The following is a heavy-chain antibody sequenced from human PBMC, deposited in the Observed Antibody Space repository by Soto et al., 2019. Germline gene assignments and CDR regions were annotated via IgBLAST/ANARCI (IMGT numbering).Heavy chain of an antibody. D-gene: IGHD1-26*01. CDR3: ARGEQYSGRIFDY. V-gene: IGHV6-1*01. CDR2: TYYRSKWYY. J-gene: IGHJ4*01. CDR1: GYSVSSNSAG. Sequence: QTLSLTCAITGYSVSSNSAGWSWVRQSPSRGLEWLGRTYYRSKWYYEYAVSVRGRITINPDTSKNQYSLQLNSVTPEDTAVYFCARGEQYSGRIFDYWGQGTLVTVSS.